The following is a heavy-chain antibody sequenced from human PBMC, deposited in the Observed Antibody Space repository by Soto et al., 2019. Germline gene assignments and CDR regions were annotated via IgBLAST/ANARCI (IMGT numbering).Heavy chain of an antibody. CDR2: ISGSGGST. D-gene: IGHD5-12*01. CDR3: AKDLNVDIVATVIDY. J-gene: IGHJ4*02. CDR1: GFAFSSYA. Sequence: PGGSLRLSCAASGFAFSSYAMSWVRQAPGKGLEWVSAISGSGGSTYYADSVKGRFTISRDNSKNTLYLQMNSLRAEDTAVYYCAKDLNVDIVATVIDYWGQGTLVTVSS. V-gene: IGHV3-23*01.